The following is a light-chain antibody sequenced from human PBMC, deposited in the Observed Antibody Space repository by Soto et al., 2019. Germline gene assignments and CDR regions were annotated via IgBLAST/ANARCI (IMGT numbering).Light chain of an antibody. CDR2: DVS. Sequence: SVLNQPPSVSGSPAQSSTITCPGTSSDVGGYKYVSWYQQRPGKAPKLMIYDVSNRPSGVSNRFSGSKSGNTASLTISGLQAEDEADYYCSSYTSSSSYVFGTGTKVTVL. J-gene: IGLJ1*01. CDR1: SSDVGGYKY. V-gene: IGLV2-14*01. CDR3: SSYTSSSSYV.